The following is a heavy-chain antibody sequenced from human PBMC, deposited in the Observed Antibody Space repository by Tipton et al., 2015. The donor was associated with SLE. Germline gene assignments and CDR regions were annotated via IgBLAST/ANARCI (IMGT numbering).Heavy chain of an antibody. CDR1: GFTFSSYG. J-gene: IGHJ4*02. Sequence: SLRLSCAASGFTFSSYGMHWVRQAPGKGLEWVAFIQYDGSNKYYADSVKGRFTISRDNSKNTLYLQMNSLRAEDTAVYYCAKDGHYCSSTSCYLDYWGQGTRVTVSS. CDR3: AKDGHYCSSTSCYLDY. D-gene: IGHD2-2*01. V-gene: IGHV3-30*02. CDR2: IQYDGSNK.